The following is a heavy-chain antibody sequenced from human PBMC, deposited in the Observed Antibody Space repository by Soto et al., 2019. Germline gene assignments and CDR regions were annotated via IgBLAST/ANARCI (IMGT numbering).Heavy chain of an antibody. J-gene: IGHJ6*02. CDR2: INHSGST. D-gene: IGHD2-21*02. CDR1: GGSFSGYY. V-gene: IGHV4-34*01. Sequence: PSETLSLTCGVYGGSFSGYYWSWIRQPPGKGLEWIGEINHSGSTNYNPSLKSRVTISVDTSKNQFSLKLSSVTAADTAVYYCARGYCGGDCYYPYYYGMDVWGQGTTVTVSS. CDR3: ARGYCGGDCYYPYYYGMDV.